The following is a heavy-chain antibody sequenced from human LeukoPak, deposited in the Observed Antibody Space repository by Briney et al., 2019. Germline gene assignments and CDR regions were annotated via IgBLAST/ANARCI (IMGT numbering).Heavy chain of an antibody. CDR3: ARVLEMATNFDY. D-gene: IGHD5-24*01. CDR1: GLTFSSYA. V-gene: IGHV3-30-3*01. J-gene: IGHJ4*02. Sequence: GSLRLSCAASGLTFSSYAMHWVRQAPGKGLEWVAVISYDGSNKYYADSVKGRFTISRDNSKNTLYLQMNSLRAEDTAVYHCARVLEMATNFDYWGQGTLVTVSS. CDR2: ISYDGSNK.